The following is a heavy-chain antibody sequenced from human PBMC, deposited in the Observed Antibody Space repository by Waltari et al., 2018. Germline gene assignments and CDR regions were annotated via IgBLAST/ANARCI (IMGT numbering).Heavy chain of an antibody. V-gene: IGHV3-23*01. D-gene: IGHD6-6*01. J-gene: IGHJ4*02. CDR2: ITNGGGGA. CDR3: AKVGSSSPAYDY. Sequence: EVQLLESGGGLVQPGGSLRLSCAASGFTFRWFAMGWVRQAPGKGLEWVSSITNGGGGAYYADFVKGRFTISRDNSKNTLSLQMNSLSADDTAVYYCAKVGSSSPAYDYWGQGTQVTVSS. CDR1: GFTFRWFA.